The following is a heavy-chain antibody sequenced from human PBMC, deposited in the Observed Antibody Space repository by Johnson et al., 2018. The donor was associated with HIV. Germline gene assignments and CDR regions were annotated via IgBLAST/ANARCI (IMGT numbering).Heavy chain of an antibody. J-gene: IGHJ3*02. CDR3: AREGKYLAGAEDAFDI. V-gene: IGHV3-23*04. CDR1: GFIFDNYG. D-gene: IGHD2/OR15-2a*01. CDR2: ISGGGTT. Sequence: VQLVESGGGLVRPGGSRRLSCAASGFIFDNYGMSWVRQAPGKGLEWVSTISGGGTTYYSNSAKGRFTISRDNSKNTLYLQMNSLRAEDTAVYYCAREGKYLAGAEDAFDIWGQGTMVTVSS.